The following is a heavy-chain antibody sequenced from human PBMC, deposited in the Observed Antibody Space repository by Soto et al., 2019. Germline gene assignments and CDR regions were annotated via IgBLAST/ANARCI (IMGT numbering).Heavy chain of an antibody. CDR3: ARCGAEAYYDFWSGYYIDY. J-gene: IGHJ4*02. D-gene: IGHD3-3*01. CDR2: ISAYNGNT. V-gene: IGHV1-18*01. CDR1: GYTFTSYG. Sequence: QVQLVQSGAEVKKPGASVKVSCKASGYTFTSYGISWVRQAPGQGLEWMGWISAYNGNTNYAQKLQGRVTMTTDTSTSTAYMEQRSLRSDDTAVYYCARCGAEAYYDFWSGYYIDYWGQGTLVTVSS.